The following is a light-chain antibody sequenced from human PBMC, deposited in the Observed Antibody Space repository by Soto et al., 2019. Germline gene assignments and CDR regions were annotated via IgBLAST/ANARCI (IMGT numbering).Light chain of an antibody. CDR1: QSISYY. Sequence: DIQMTQSPSSLSAYVGDRVTITCRASQSISYYLNWYQQKPGKAPKLLIYAASTLQSGVPSRFSGSGSGTDFTLTISSLQPEDFATYYCQQSYSTLWTFGQGTNVEIK. V-gene: IGKV1-39*01. CDR3: QQSYSTLWT. J-gene: IGKJ1*01. CDR2: AAS.